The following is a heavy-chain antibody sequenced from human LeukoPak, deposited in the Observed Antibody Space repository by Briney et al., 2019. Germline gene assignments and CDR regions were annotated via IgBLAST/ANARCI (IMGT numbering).Heavy chain of an antibody. Sequence: ASVKVSCMASGYTFTSYGISWVRQAPGQGLEWMGWISAYNGNTNYAQKLQGRVTMTTDTSTSTAYMELRSLRSDDTAVYYCARTIAVAGTVIDWGQGTLVTVSS. V-gene: IGHV1-18*01. D-gene: IGHD6-19*01. CDR3: ARTIAVAGTVID. CDR2: ISAYNGNT. J-gene: IGHJ4*02. CDR1: GYTFTSYG.